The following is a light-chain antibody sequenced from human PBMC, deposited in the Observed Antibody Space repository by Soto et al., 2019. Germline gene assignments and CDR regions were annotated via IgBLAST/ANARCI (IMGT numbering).Light chain of an antibody. CDR1: ERMSTY. CDR2: ATS. J-gene: IGKJ1*01. Sequence: DIQLTQSPSALSASVGDSVTSTCRTSERMSTYLNWYQQKPGKAPKLLIYATSTLQSGAPSRFSGSGFGTDFTLTISSLQPEDFATYYCQQSYDTPRTFGQGTKVDIK. V-gene: IGKV1-39*01. CDR3: QQSYDTPRT.